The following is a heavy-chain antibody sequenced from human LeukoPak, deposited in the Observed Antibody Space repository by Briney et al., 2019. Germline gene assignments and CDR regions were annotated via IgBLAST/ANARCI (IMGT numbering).Heavy chain of an antibody. D-gene: IGHD1-1*01. V-gene: IGHV3-30*18. CDR3: AKDGNWNDVGYNHKDV. J-gene: IGHJ6*04. CDR1: GFTFSSYG. CDR2: VSYGGSHK. Sequence: GGSLRLSCAASGFTFSSYGMYWVRQAPGKGLEWVAVVSYGGSHKYYADSVKGRFTISRDNSKNTLSLQMTSLRAEDTAVYYCAKDGNWNDVGYNHKDVWGKGTTVIVSS.